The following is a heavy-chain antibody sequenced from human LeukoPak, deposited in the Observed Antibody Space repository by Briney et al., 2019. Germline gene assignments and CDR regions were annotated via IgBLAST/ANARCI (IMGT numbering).Heavy chain of an antibody. CDR2: ISGSGGSL. CDR3: VKVSGRGPRGPFDS. D-gene: IGHD1-26*01. V-gene: IGHV3-23*01. CDR1: GFSFYNFA. J-gene: IGHJ4*02. Sequence: GGSLRLSCAASGFSFYNFAMSWVRQAPGKGLEGVSGISGSGGSLYYAESVKGRFSISRDGSKRMLYLEMKSLRVDDTAVYYCVKVSGRGPRGPFDSWGQGTLVTVSS.